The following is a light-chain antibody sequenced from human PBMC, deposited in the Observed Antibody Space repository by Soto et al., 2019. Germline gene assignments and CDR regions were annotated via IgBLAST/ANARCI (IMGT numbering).Light chain of an antibody. Sequence: DVQMTQSPSTLSASVGDRVTITCQASQTISNWLAWYQQRPGKAPQLLISDASRLESGVPSRFSGSGSGTEFTLTISSLQPDDSATYYCQQYKSYSPRTFGQGTK. V-gene: IGKV1-5*01. CDR1: QTISNW. CDR2: DAS. J-gene: IGKJ1*01. CDR3: QQYKSYSPRT.